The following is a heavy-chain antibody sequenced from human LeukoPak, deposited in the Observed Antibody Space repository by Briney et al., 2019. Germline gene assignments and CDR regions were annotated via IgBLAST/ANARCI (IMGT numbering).Heavy chain of an antibody. J-gene: IGHJ3*02. D-gene: IGHD2-2*03. CDR2: INPNSGGT. Sequence: ASVKVSCKASGYTFTGYYMHWVRQAPGQGLEWMGRINPNSGGTNYAQKFQGRVTMTRDTSISTAYMELSRLRSDDTAVYYCARDSVGYCSSTSCYYDAFDIWGQGTMVTVSS. V-gene: IGHV1-2*06. CDR1: GYTFTGYY. CDR3: ARDSVGYCSSTSCYYDAFDI.